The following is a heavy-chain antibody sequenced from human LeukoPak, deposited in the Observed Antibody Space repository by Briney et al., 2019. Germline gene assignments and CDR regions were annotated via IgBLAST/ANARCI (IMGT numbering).Heavy chain of an antibody. V-gene: IGHV3-21*01. Sequence: GGSLRLSCAASGFTFSSYSMNWVRQAPGKELEWVSSIESSSTYIYYADSVKGRFTVSRNNAENSLYLQMNSLRAEDTAVYYCSRVLYSSGWVFGGYCAMDVWGQGTTVTVSS. CDR1: GFTFSSYS. D-gene: IGHD6-19*01. J-gene: IGHJ6*02. CDR2: IESSSTYI. CDR3: SRVLYSSGWVFGGYCAMDV.